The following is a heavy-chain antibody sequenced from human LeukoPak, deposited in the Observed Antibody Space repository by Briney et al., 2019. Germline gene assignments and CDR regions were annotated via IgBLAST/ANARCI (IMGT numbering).Heavy chain of an antibody. J-gene: IGHJ4*02. CDR3: ARALLQWLRPTLGY. D-gene: IGHD6-19*01. CDR2: INTNTGNP. CDR1: GYTFTSYY. V-gene: IGHV7-4-1*02. Sequence: ASVKVSCKASGYTFTSYYMHWVRQAPGQGLEWMGWINTNTGNPTYAQGFTGRFVFSLDTSVSTAYLQISSLKAEDTAVYYCARALLQWLRPTLGYWGQGTLVTVSS.